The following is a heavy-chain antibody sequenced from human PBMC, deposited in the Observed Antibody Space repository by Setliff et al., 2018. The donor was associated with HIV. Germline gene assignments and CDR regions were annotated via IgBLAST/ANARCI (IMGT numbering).Heavy chain of an antibody. J-gene: IGHJ6*03. CDR2: IYPGDSDT. Sequence: GESLTISCKGSGYTFTNFWIGWVRQVPGKGLELMGIIYPGDSDTRYSPSFQGQVTISADKSISTAYLQWNSLKASDTAIYYCARASDPSHRMPPTNYYYYMDVWGKGTTVTVS. CDR1: GYTFTNFW. CDR3: ARASDPSHRMPPTNYYYYMDV. V-gene: IGHV5-51*01. D-gene: IGHD2-2*01.